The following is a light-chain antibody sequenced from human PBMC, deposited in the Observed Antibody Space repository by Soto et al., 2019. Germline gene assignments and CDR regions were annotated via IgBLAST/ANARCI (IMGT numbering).Light chain of an antibody. Sequence: EIVMTQSPATLSVSPGERATLSCRASQSVSSNLAWYQQKPGQAPRLLIYGASTRATGIPARFSGSGSRTEFTLTSSSLLSEDLAVYCCQKYNNLLPLTFGGGTKVEIK. V-gene: IGKV3-15*01. CDR3: QKYNNLLPLT. CDR2: GAS. CDR1: QSVSSN. J-gene: IGKJ4*01.